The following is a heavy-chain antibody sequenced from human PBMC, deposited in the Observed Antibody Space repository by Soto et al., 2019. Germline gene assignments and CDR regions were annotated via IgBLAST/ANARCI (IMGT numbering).Heavy chain of an antibody. Sequence: QAHLVESGGGVVQPGRSLRLSCAASGFTFTSYGMHWVRQAPGTRLEWVAVISYDGGLQHYADSVKGRFTISRDNSKNMLLLQVNSLRAEATAVYYCVSDRGYGHASVPYSWGQGTLVSVSS. V-gene: IGHV3-30*03. J-gene: IGHJ4*02. CDR1: GFTFTSYG. CDR3: VSDRGYGHASVPYS. CDR2: ISYDGGLQ. D-gene: IGHD5-18*01.